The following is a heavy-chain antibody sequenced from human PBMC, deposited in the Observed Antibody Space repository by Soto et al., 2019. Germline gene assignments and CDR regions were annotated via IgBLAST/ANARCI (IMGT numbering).Heavy chain of an antibody. CDR2: ISAYNGNT. CDR1: GYTFTSYG. D-gene: IGHD3-22*01. Sequence: ASVKVSCKASGYTFTSYGISWVRQAPGQGLEWMGWISAYNGNTNYAQKLQGRVTMTTDTSTSTAYMELRSLRSDDTAVYYCARYYNYDSSGYFRRRDYGMDVWGQGTTVTV. CDR3: ARYYNYDSSGYFRRRDYGMDV. V-gene: IGHV1-18*01. J-gene: IGHJ6*02.